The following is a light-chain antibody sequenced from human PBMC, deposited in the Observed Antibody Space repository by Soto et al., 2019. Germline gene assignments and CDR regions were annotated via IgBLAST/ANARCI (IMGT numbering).Light chain of an antibody. V-gene: IGKV3-20*01. Sequence: EIVLTHSPGTLSLSPWERATLSCRASQSVSSSYLAWYQQKPGQAPRLLIYGASSRATGIPDRFSGSGSGTDFTLTISRLEPEDFAVYYCQQYGSSPGTFGQGTKVDIK. CDR3: QQYGSSPGT. J-gene: IGKJ1*01. CDR1: QSVSSSY. CDR2: GAS.